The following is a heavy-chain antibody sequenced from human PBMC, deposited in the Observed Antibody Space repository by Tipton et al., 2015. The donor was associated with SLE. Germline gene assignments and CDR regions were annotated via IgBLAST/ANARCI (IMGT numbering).Heavy chain of an antibody. Sequence: TLSLTCTVSGASISSSYWSWIRQPPGKGLEWIGYIYYTGSANYNPSLKSRVTISIDTSKNQFSLKVNSVTAADTAVYYCARGRGSSSSGHYWGQGTLVTVSS. CDR1: GASISSSY. CDR2: IYYTGSA. J-gene: IGHJ4*02. D-gene: IGHD6-6*01. V-gene: IGHV4-59*01. CDR3: ARGRGSSSSGHY.